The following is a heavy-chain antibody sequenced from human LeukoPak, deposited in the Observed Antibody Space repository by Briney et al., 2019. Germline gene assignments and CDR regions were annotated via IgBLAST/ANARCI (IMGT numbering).Heavy chain of an antibody. CDR1: GDSISTYY. D-gene: IGHD6-13*01. CDR3: ARHNSSTWANWFDP. J-gene: IGHJ5*02. Sequence: SETLSLTCTVSGDSISTYYWSWIRQPPGKGLEWIGYIYYSGSTNYNPSLKSRATISVDTSKNQFSLKLSSVTAADTAVYYCARHNSSTWANWFDPWGQGTLVTVSS. V-gene: IGHV4-59*08. CDR2: IYYSGST.